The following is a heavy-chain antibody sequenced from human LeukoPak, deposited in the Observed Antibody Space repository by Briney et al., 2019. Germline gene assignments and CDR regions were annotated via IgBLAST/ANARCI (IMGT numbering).Heavy chain of an antibody. CDR3: ARHTGDYVPDY. J-gene: IGHJ4*02. V-gene: IGHV4-59*08. Sequence: PSETLSLTCTVSGGSISSYYWSWIRQPPGKGLEWIGYIYYSGSTNYNPSLKSRVTISVDTSKNQFSLKLSSVTAADTAVYYCARHTGDYVPDYWGQGTLFTVSS. CDR1: GGSISSYY. D-gene: IGHD4-17*01. CDR2: IYYSGST.